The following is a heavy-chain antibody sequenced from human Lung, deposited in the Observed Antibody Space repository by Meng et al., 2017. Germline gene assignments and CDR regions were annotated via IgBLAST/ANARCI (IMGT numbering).Heavy chain of an antibody. CDR3: ARARYCSGGSCYASGY. V-gene: IGHV1-46*01. CDR1: GYTFPSYY. J-gene: IGHJ4*02. D-gene: IGHD2-15*01. Sequence: QVPLLESGAEVKEPGASVKVSCKASGYTFPSYYMHWVRQAPGQGLEWMGIINPSGGSTSYAQKFQGRVTMTRDTSTSTVYMELSSLRSEDTAVYYCARARYCSGGSCYASGYWGQGTLVTVSS. CDR2: INPSGGST.